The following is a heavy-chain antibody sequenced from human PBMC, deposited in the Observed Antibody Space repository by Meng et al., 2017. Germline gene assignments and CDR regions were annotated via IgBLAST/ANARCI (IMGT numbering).Heavy chain of an antibody. Sequence: SETLSLTCAVYGGSFSGYYWSWIRQPPGKGLGWIGEINHSGSTNYNPSLKSRVTITVDTSKNQFSLKLSSVTAADTAVYYCATGWMDLQLSYYYYYGMDVWGQGTTVTVSS. J-gene: IGHJ6*02. D-gene: IGHD5-18*01. CDR2: INHSGST. V-gene: IGHV4-34*01. CDR3: ATGWMDLQLSYYYYYGMDV. CDR1: GGSFSGYY.